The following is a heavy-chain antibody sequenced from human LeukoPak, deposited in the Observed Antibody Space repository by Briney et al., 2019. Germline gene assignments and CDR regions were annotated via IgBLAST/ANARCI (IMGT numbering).Heavy chain of an antibody. V-gene: IGHV7-4-1*02. J-gene: IGHJ4*02. CDR3: ARGRYSSSWVYPFDY. CDR2: IDTSTGNP. D-gene: IGHD6-13*01. Sequence: GASVKVSCKASGYTFTTYAINWVRQAPGQGLEWMGWIDTSTGNPTYAQGFTEQFVFSLDTSVNTAYLQINSLKAEDTAMYYCARGRYSSSWVYPFDYWGQGTLVTVSS. CDR1: GYTFTTYA.